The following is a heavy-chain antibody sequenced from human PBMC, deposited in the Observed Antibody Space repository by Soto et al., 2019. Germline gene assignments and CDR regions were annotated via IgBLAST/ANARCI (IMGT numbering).Heavy chain of an antibody. J-gene: IGHJ3*02. D-gene: IGHD2-21*02. CDR1: GFTVSSNY. Sequence: HPGGSLRLSCAASGFTVSSNYISWVRQAPGKGLEWVSVIYSGGSTYYADSVKARFTISRDNSKNTLYLQMNSLRAEDTAVYYCARGGGDCGGDCYFAFDIWGQGTMVTVSS. CDR2: IYSGGST. CDR3: ARGGGDCGGDCYFAFDI. V-gene: IGHV3-53*01.